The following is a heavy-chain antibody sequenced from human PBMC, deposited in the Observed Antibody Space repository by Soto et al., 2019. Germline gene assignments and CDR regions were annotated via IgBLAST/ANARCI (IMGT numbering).Heavy chain of an antibody. Sequence: SETLSLTCIVSGGSLSSINYYWGWIRQPPGKGLEWIGSTSYGGSTYYNPSLKSRVTISVDTSENQFSLKLSSVTAADTALYYCASRLTYYDFWSGYCFDSWGQGTLVTVSS. CDR1: GGSLSSINYY. J-gene: IGHJ4*02. CDR3: ASRLTYYDFWSGYCFDS. CDR2: TSYGGST. D-gene: IGHD3-3*01. V-gene: IGHV4-39*01.